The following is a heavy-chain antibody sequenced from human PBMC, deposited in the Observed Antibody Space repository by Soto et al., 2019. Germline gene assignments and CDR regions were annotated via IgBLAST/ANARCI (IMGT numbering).Heavy chain of an antibody. CDR2: ISYDGSNK. V-gene: IGHV3-30*18. CDR1: GFTFSSYG. J-gene: IGHJ6*02. Sequence: VGSLRLSCAASGFTFSSYGMHWVRQAPGKGLEWVAVISYDGSNKYYADSVKGRFTISRDNSKNTLYQQMNSLRAEDTAVYYCAKDVVVGATTGLGDYYYYYGMDVWGQGTTVTVSS. D-gene: IGHD1-26*01. CDR3: AKDVVVGATTGLGDYYYYYGMDV.